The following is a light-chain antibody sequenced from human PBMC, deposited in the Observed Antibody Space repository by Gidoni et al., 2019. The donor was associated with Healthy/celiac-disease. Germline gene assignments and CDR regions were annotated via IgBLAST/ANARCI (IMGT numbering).Light chain of an antibody. J-gene: IGKJ3*01. V-gene: IGKV1-9*01. CDR1: QGISSY. Sequence: DPVTITCRASQGISSYLAWYQQKPGKAPKLLIYAASTLQSGVPSRFSGSGSGTEFTLTISSLQPEDCATYYCQQLNSYPGFTFGPGTKVDIK. CDR3: QQLNSYPGFT. CDR2: AAS.